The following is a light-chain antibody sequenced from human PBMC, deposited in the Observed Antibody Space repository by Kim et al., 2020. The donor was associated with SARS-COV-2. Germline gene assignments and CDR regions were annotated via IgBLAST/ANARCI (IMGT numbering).Light chain of an antibody. CDR3: LQHRTYPIT. Sequence: ASVGDKVTITCRASQDIGNDLGWYQQSPGRAPKRLIYGASNLQSGVPSRFSGSGSETEFTLTINSLQPEDFATYFCLQHRTYPITFGQGTRLEIK. CDR2: GAS. V-gene: IGKV1-17*01. CDR1: QDIGND. J-gene: IGKJ5*01.